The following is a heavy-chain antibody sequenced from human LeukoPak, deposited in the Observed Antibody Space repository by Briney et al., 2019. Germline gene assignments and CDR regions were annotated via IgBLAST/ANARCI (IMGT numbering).Heavy chain of an antibody. Sequence: PSETLSLTCSVSGGSISSRPYYWGWIRQPPGKGLEWIGSIYYSGSPYYSPSLKSRVTISVDTSKNQFSLKLTSVTAADTAVYYCARQDRGMVTHYSYYYMDVWGKGTTVTVSS. CDR2: IYYSGSP. CDR1: GGSISSRPYY. CDR3: ARQDRGMVTHYSYYYMDV. V-gene: IGHV4-39*01. D-gene: IGHD5-18*01. J-gene: IGHJ6*03.